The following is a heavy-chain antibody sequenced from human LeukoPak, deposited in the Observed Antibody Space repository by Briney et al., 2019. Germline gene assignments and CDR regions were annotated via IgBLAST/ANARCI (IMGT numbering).Heavy chain of an antibody. D-gene: IGHD1-26*01. CDR2: IHAGNGNT. J-gene: IGHJ4*02. Sequence: ASVKVSCKASGATFSTYAISWVRQAPGQGLEWMGWIHAGNGNTKYSQKFQGRVTITRDTSATTAYMELSSLTSEDTAVYYCARGGSGSFPLDYWSQGTLVTVSS. CDR3: ARGGSGSFPLDY. V-gene: IGHV1-3*01. CDR1: GATFSTYA.